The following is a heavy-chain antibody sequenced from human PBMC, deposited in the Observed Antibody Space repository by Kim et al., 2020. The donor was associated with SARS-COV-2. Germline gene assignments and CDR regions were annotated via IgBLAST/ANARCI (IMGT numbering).Heavy chain of an antibody. CDR2: IKSKTDGGTT. J-gene: IGHJ4*02. D-gene: IGHD3-10*01. V-gene: IGHV3-15*01. CDR1: GFTFSNAW. Sequence: GGSLRLSCAASGFTFSNAWMSWVRQAPGKGLEWVGRIKSKTDGGTTDYAAPVKGRFTISRDDSKNTLYLQMNSLKTEDTAVYYCTTVLLWFGAFSGDYWGQGTLVTVSS. CDR3: TTVLLWFGAFSGDY.